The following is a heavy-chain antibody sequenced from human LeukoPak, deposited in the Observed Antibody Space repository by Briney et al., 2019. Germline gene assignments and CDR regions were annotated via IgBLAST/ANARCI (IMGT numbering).Heavy chain of an antibody. CDR3: TTDLAMATFDY. Sequence: GGSLRLSCAASGFTFSGSAMHWVRQASGKGLEWVGRIRSKANSYATAYAASVKGRFTISRDDSKNTLYLQMNSLKTEDTAVYYCTTDLAMATFDYWGQGTLVTVSS. D-gene: IGHD5-18*01. CDR1: GFTFSGSA. V-gene: IGHV3-73*01. J-gene: IGHJ4*02. CDR2: IRSKANSYAT.